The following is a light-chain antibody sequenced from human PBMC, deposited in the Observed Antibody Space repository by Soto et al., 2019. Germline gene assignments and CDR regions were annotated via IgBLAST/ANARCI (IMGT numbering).Light chain of an antibody. Sequence: QSALTQPASVSGSPGQSITVSCTGTSSDVGTYNLVSWYQHHPGKAPKLVIYEGSKRPSGVSNRFSGSKSGNTASLTISGLQAVDEGDYFCCSYASNTLVFGGGTKLTVL. V-gene: IGLV2-23*01. J-gene: IGLJ2*01. CDR2: EGS. CDR1: SSDVGTYNL. CDR3: CSYASNTLV.